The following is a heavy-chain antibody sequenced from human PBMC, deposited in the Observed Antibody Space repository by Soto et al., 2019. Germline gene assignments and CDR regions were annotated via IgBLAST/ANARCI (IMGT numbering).Heavy chain of an antibody. D-gene: IGHD3-16*02. Sequence: QVQLVESGGGVVQPGRSLSLSCAASGFTFSSYAMHWVRQAPGKGLEWVAVISYDGSDKYYADSVKGRFTISRDNSKNTLNLQMNSLRADETAVYYCAKAMGELSPESYDYWGQGTLITVSS. V-gene: IGHV3-30*18. J-gene: IGHJ4*02. CDR2: ISYDGSDK. CDR1: GFTFSSYA. CDR3: AKAMGELSPESYDY.